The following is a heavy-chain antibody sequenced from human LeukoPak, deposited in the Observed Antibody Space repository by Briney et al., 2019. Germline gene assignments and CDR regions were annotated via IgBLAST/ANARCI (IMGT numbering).Heavy chain of an antibody. CDR3: ARHFRDDFWSGGNWFDP. Sequence: PSETLSLTCTVSGGSISSYYWSWIRQPPGKGLEWIGYIYYSGSTNYNPSLKSRVTISVDTSKNQFSLKLSSVTAADTAVYYCARHFRDDFWSGGNWFDPWGQGTLVTVSS. CDR1: GGSISSYY. J-gene: IGHJ5*02. CDR2: IYYSGST. V-gene: IGHV4-59*08. D-gene: IGHD3-3*01.